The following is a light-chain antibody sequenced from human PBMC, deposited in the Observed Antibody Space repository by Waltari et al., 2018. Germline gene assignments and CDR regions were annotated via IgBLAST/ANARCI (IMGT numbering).Light chain of an antibody. CDR1: KLGDKY. Sequence: SYELTQPPSVSVSTGQTASITCSGGKLGDKYACWYQQKPGQSPVLVIYQDSKRPSGIPERFSGSNSGNTATLTISGTQAMEEADYYCQAWDSSVVFGGGTKLTVL. V-gene: IGLV3-1*01. CDR2: QDS. CDR3: QAWDSSVV. J-gene: IGLJ2*01.